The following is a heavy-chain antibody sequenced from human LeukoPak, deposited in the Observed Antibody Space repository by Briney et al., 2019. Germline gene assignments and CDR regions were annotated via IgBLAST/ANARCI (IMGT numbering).Heavy chain of an antibody. CDR3: AGGPRITLVRGGQWYHYMDV. CDR1: GYTFANYY. J-gene: IGHJ6*03. Sequence: ASVNVSCKASGYTFANYYIHLVRQAPGQGLEWMGLINPSGGSTNYAQKFQGRVTMTRDTSTSTVYMELSSLRSEDTAVYYCAGGPRITLVRGGQWYHYMDVWGKGTTVTISS. CDR2: INPSGGST. V-gene: IGHV1-46*01. D-gene: IGHD3-10*01.